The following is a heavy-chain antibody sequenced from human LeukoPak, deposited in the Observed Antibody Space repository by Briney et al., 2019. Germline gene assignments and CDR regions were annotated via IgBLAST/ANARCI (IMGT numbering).Heavy chain of an antibody. V-gene: IGHV3-21*01. D-gene: IGHD6-13*01. J-gene: IGHJ4*02. Sequence: EGSPRLSCAASGFTFSSYSMNWVRQAPGKGLEWVSSISSSSYIYYADSVKGRFTISRDNAKNSLYLQMNSLRAEDTAVYYCARVGAAAADYWGQGTLVTVSS. CDR1: GFTFSSYS. CDR2: ISSSSYI. CDR3: ARVGAAAADY.